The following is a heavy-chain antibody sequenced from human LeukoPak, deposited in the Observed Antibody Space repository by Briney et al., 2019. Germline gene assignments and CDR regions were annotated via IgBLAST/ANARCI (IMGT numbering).Heavy chain of an antibody. CDR1: GFIFSRDS. V-gene: IGHV3-48*01. Sequence: PGGSLRLSCAASGFIFSRDSMNWVRQAPGKGLEWVAYINGGGSPIYYADSVRGRFTISRDNADNSLYLHMNSLRAEDTAVYYCAKDRSSGWYRYWGQGTLVTVSS. D-gene: IGHD6-19*01. CDR3: AKDRSSGWYRY. CDR2: INGGGSPI. J-gene: IGHJ4*02.